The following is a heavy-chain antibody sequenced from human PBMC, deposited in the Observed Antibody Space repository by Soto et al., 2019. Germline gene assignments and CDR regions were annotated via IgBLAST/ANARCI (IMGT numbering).Heavy chain of an antibody. CDR2: IYSSGSA. J-gene: IGHJ6*02. CDR1: GDSVSSGCYY. V-gene: IGHV4-61*01. D-gene: IGHD6-19*01. CDR3: ARGFSSVSMDA. Sequence: SETLSLTCTVSGDSVSSGCYYWSWIRQPTGKGLEWIGYIYSSGSANYNPSLKSRVTISRDTSKNQISLKVASVTAADTAGYYCARGFSSVSMDAWGQGTTVTVSS.